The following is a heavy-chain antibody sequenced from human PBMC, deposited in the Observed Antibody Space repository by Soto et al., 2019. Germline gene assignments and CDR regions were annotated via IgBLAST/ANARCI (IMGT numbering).Heavy chain of an antibody. J-gene: IGHJ4*02. CDR3: ATEVSKDYGDYVDDY. CDR1: GYTLTELS. D-gene: IGHD4-17*01. Sequence: ASVNVSCKVAGYTLTELSMHWVRQAPGKGLEWMGGFDPEDGETIYAQKFQGRVTMTEDTSTDTAYMELSSLRSEDTAVYYCATEVSKDYGDYVDDYWGQGTLVTVSS. CDR2: FDPEDGET. V-gene: IGHV1-24*01.